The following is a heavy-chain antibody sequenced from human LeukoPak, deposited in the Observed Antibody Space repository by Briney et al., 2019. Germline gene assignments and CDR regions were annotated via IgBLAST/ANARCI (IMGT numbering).Heavy chain of an antibody. CDR2: ISGSGGST. D-gene: IGHD2-8*01. V-gene: IGHV3-23*01. CDR3: AKSKVLMVYAIDY. J-gene: IGHJ4*02. CDR1: GFTFSIYA. Sequence: GGSLRLSCAAYGFTFSIYAMSWVRQAPGKGLEWVSAISGSGGSTYYADSVKGRFTISRDNSKNTLYLQMNSLRAEDTAVYYCAKSKVLMVYAIDYWGQGTLVTVSS.